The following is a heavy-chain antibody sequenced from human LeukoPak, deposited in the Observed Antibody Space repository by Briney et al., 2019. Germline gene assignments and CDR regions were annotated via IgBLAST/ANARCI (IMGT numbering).Heavy chain of an antibody. Sequence: KASETLSLTCAVYGGSFSGYYWSWIRQPPGKGLEWIGEINHSGSTNYNPSLKSRVTISVDTSKNQFSLKLSSVTAADTAVYYCARTRITMIVGLASRFDYWGQGTLVTVSS. J-gene: IGHJ4*02. CDR1: GGSFSGYY. D-gene: IGHD3-22*01. CDR2: INHSGST. CDR3: ARTRITMIVGLASRFDY. V-gene: IGHV4-34*01.